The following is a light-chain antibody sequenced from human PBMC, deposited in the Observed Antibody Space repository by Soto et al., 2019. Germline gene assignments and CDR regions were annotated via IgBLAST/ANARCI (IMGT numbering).Light chain of an antibody. CDR2: EVN. CDR3: TSYAGGNNV. J-gene: IGLJ1*01. V-gene: IGLV2-8*01. CDR1: SSDVGGYNY. Sequence: QSVLTQPPSASGSPGQSVTISCTGTSSDVGGYNYVSWYQQHPGKVPKLMVYEVNKRPSGVPDRFSGSKSGNTASLTVSGLQAEDEADYYCTSYAGGNNVFGTGTKVTFL.